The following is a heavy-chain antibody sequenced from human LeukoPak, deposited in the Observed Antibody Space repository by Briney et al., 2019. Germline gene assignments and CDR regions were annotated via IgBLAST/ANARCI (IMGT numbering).Heavy chain of an antibody. CDR1: GGTFSSYT. CDR2: IIPILGIA. J-gene: IGHJ4*02. V-gene: IGHV1-69*04. Sequence: SVKASCKASGGTFSSYTISWVRQAPGQGLEWMGRIIPILGIANYAQKFQGRVTITADKSTSTAYMELSSLRSEDTAVYYCARDKRRDGYNSWGQGTLVTVSS. D-gene: IGHD5-24*01. CDR3: ARDKRRDGYNS.